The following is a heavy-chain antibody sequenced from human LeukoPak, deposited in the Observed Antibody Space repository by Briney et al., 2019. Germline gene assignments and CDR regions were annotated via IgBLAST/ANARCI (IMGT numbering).Heavy chain of an antibody. V-gene: IGHV1-2*02. CDR3: ARDGVVYGSGSYYHPGIDY. J-gene: IGHJ4*02. CDR2: INPNSGGT. Sequence: ASVTVSCKASGYTFTGYYMHWVRQAPGQGLEWMGWINPNSGGTNYAQKFQGRVTMTRDTSISTAYMELSRLRSDDTAVYYCARDGVVYGSGSYYHPGIDYWGQGTLVTVSS. D-gene: IGHD3-10*01. CDR1: GYTFTGYY.